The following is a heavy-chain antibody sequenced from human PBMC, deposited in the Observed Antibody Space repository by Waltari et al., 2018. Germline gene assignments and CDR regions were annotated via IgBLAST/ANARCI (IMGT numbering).Heavy chain of an antibody. V-gene: IGHV4-34*01. J-gene: IGHJ6*03. D-gene: IGHD6-13*01. CDR1: GGSFRGYY. Sequence: QVQLQQWGAGLLKPSETLSLTCAVYGGSFRGYYWSWIRQPPGKGLEWIGEINHSGSTNYNPSLKSRVTISVDTSKNQFSLKLSSVTAADTAVYYCARGKSIAAGGAIYYMDVWGKGTTVTISS. CDR3: ARGKSIAAGGAIYYMDV. CDR2: INHSGST.